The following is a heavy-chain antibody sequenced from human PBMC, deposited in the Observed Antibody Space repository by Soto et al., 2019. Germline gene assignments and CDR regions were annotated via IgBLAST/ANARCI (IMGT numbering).Heavy chain of an antibody. CDR2: ISYDGSNK. D-gene: IGHD3-10*01. J-gene: IGHJ6*02. CDR3: AKDQWFEDYYYGMDV. CDR1: GFTFSSYG. V-gene: IGHV3-30*18. Sequence: GGSLRLSCAASGFTFSSYGMHWVRQAPGKGLEWVAVISYDGSNKYYADSVKGRFTISRDNSKNTLYLQMNSLRAEDTAVYYCAKDQWFEDYYYGMDVWGQGTTVTVSS.